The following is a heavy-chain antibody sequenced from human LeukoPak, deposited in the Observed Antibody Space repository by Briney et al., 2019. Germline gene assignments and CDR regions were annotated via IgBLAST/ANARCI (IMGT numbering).Heavy chain of an antibody. J-gene: IGHJ4*02. CDR2: INHSGST. D-gene: IGHD5-18*01. V-gene: IGHV4-34*01. CDR1: GGSFSGYY. Sequence: SETLSLTCAVYGGSFSGYYWSWIRQPPGKGLEWIGEINHSGSTNYNPSLKSRVTISVDTSKNQFSLKLSSVTAADTAVYYCARVKSRGYSYGSFDYWGQGTLVTVSS. CDR3: ARVKSRGYSYGSFDY.